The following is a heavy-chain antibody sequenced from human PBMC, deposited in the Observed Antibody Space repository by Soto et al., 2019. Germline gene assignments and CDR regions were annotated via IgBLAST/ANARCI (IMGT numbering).Heavy chain of an antibody. D-gene: IGHD3-10*01. V-gene: IGHV4-30-2*01. J-gene: IGHJ6*02. CDR3: ARPGGFGGMDV. CDR1: GGPISSGGYS. Sequence: PSETLSLTCAVSGGPISSGGYSWSWIRQPPGKGLEWIGYMYHSGSTYYNPSLKSRVTISIDRSKNQFSLKLSSVTAADTAVYYCARPGGFGGMDVWGQGTTVTVSS. CDR2: MYHSGST.